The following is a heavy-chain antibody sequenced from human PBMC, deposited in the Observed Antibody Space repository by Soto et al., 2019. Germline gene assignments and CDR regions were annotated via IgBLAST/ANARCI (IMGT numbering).Heavy chain of an antibody. Sequence: QVQLVQSGAEVKKPGASVKVSCKASGYTFTSYYMHWVRQAPGQGLEWMGIINPSGGSTSYAQKFQGRVTMTRDTSTSTVYMELSSLRSEDTAVYYCAREAGEWELLRAFDIWGQGTMVTVSS. CDR2: INPSGGST. V-gene: IGHV1-46*01. CDR3: AREAGEWELLRAFDI. D-gene: IGHD1-26*01. J-gene: IGHJ3*02. CDR1: GYTFTSYY.